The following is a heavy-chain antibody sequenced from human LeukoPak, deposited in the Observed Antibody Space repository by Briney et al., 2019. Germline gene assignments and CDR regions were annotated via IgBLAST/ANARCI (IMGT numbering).Heavy chain of an antibody. CDR2: INPNSGGT. CDR3: ARVSGSYARAFDY. D-gene: IGHD1-26*01. CDR1: GYSFTAYY. J-gene: IGHJ4*02. Sequence: ASVKVSCKASGYSFTAYYMHWVRQAPGQGLEWMGWINPNSGGTNYAQKFQGRVTMTRDMSTSTVYMELSSLRSEDTAVYYCARVSGSYARAFDYWGQGTLVTVSS. V-gene: IGHV1-2*02.